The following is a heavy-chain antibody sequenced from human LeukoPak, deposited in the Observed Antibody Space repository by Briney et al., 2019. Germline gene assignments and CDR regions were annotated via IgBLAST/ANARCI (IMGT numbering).Heavy chain of an antibody. CDR2: IYYSGST. Sequence: TTSETLSLTCTVSGGSISSSSYYWGWIRQPPGKGLEWIGSIYYSGSTYYNPSLKSRVTISVDTSKNQFSLKLSSVTAADTAVYYCARHNPVAADHYFDYWGQGTLVTVSS. CDR3: ARHNPVAADHYFDY. V-gene: IGHV4-39*07. J-gene: IGHJ4*02. CDR1: GGSISSSSYY. D-gene: IGHD2-15*01.